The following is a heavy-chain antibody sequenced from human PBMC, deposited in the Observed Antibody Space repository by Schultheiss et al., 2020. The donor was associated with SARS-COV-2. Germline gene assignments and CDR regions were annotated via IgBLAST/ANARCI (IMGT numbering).Heavy chain of an antibody. CDR2: IYYSGST. V-gene: IGHV4-61*01. Sequence: SETLSLTCTVSGGSVSSGSYYWSWIRQPPGKGLEWIGYIYYSGSTNYNPSLKSRVTISVDTSKNQFSLKLSSVTAADTAVYYCAAAAATHYYYYGMDVWGQGTTVTVSS. J-gene: IGHJ6*02. CDR1: GGSVSSGSYY. D-gene: IGHD6-13*01. CDR3: AAAAATHYYYYGMDV.